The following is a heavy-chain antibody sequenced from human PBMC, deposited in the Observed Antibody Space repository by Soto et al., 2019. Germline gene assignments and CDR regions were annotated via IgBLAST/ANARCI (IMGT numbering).Heavy chain of an antibody. V-gene: IGHV3-15*07. J-gene: IGHJ4*01. CDR1: GGTCSNPC. CDR2: IKSKTDGGTT. D-gene: IGHD3-22*01. CDR3: TTDSYSTIIIVRFDY. Sequence: GGPLRDPRAAAGGTCSNPCRNWIIQAPGKGLEWVGRIKSKTDGGTTDYAEPVKGRFAISRDDSNNMVYLQMNSLKIEDTAVYYCTTDSYSTIIIVRFDYWGHGTLVTVSS.